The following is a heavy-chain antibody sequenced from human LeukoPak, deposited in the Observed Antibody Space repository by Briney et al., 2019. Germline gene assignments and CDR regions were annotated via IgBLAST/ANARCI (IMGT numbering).Heavy chain of an antibody. Sequence: SETLSLTCTVSGGSISSYYWSWIRQPAGKGLEWIGRIYTSGSTNYNPSLKSRVTISVDKSKNQFSLKLSSVTAADTAVYYCARGGSSGWHNWFDPWGQGTLATVSS. CDR3: ARGGSSGWHNWFDP. J-gene: IGHJ5*02. CDR1: GGSISSYY. CDR2: IYTSGST. D-gene: IGHD6-19*01. V-gene: IGHV4-4*07.